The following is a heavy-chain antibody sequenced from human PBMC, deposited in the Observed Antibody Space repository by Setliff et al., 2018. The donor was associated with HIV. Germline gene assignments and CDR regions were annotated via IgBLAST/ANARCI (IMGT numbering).Heavy chain of an antibody. J-gene: IGHJ3*01. V-gene: IGHV4-38-2*02. Sequence: SETLSLTCNVSDDSFSTNYWGWIRQPPGKGLEWIGSIYHSGSTYYNPSLKSRVTISVDTSKNQFSLNVSSVTAADTAVYYCARGWGHDGFDFWGQGTMVTVSS. CDR2: IYHSGST. CDR3: ARGWGHDGFDF. CDR1: DDSFSTNY. D-gene: IGHD7-27*01.